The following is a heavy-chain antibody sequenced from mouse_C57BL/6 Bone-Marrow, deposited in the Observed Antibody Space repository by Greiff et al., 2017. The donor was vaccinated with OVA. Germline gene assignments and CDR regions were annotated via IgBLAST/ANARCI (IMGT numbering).Heavy chain of an antibody. CDR3: ARRGYYYGRRYFDV. D-gene: IGHD1-1*01. Sequence: EVKLQESGGGLVQPGGSLKLSCAASGFTFSDYYMYWVRQTPEKRLEWVAYISNGGGSTYYPDTVKGRFTLSRDNAKNTLYLQMSRLTSEDTAMYYCARRGYYYGRRYFDVWGTGTTVTVSS. J-gene: IGHJ1*03. CDR1: GFTFSDYY. V-gene: IGHV5-12*01. CDR2: ISNGGGST.